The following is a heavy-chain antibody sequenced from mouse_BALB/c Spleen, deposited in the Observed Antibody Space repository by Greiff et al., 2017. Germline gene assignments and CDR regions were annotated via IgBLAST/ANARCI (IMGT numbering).Heavy chain of an antibody. CDR2: ISYSGST. V-gene: IGHV3-8*02. CDR3: ARRATVVFDY. Sequence: EVQLQQSGPGLVKPSQSLSLTCTVTGDSITSGYWNWIRKFPGNKLEYMGYISYSGSTYYNPSLKSRISITRDTSKNQYYLQLNSVTTEDTATYYCARRATVVFDYWGQGTTLTVSS. CDR1: GDSITSGY. D-gene: IGHD1-1*01. J-gene: IGHJ2*01.